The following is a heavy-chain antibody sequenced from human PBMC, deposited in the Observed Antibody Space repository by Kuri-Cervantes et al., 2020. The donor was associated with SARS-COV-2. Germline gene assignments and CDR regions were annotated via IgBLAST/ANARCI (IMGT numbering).Heavy chain of an antibody. J-gene: IGHJ4*02. CDR3: ASGGSSGYFNY. Sequence: SETLSLTCTVSGGSISSSSYYWGWIRQPAGKGLEWIGRIYTSGSTNYNPSLKSRVTISVDTSKNQFSLKLSSVTAADTAVYYCASGGSSGYFNYWGQGTLVTVSS. CDR2: IYTSGST. CDR1: GGSISSSSYY. D-gene: IGHD3-22*01. V-gene: IGHV4-61*02.